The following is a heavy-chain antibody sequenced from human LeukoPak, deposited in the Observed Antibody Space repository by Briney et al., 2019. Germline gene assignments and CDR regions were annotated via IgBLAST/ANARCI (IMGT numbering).Heavy chain of an antibody. J-gene: IGHJ4*02. V-gene: IGHV3-23*01. CDR2: LSGSGNTT. D-gene: IGHD2-21*02. CDR3: AKDLRWVVTAGLYY. CDR1: GFTFSSYG. Sequence: PGGSLRLSCAASGFTFSSYGMSWVRQAPGKGLEWVSTLSGSGNTTYYAESVKGRFTISRDNSKDMLYLQMNSLRAEDTAVYFCAKDLRWVVTAGLYYWGQGTLVTVSS.